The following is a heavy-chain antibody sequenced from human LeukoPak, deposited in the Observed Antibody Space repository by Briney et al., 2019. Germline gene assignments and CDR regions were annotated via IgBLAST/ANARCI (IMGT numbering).Heavy chain of an antibody. D-gene: IGHD2-2*01. CDR2: ISAYNGNT. V-gene: IGHV1-18*01. J-gene: IGHJ6*02. CDR1: GYTFTSYG. CDR3: ARDVHRYCSSTCCSRPDYYYYGMDV. Sequence: ASVKVSCKASGYTFTSYGISWVRQAPGQGLEWMGWISAYNGNTNYAQKLQGRVTMTTDTSTSTAYMELRSLRSDDTAVYYCARDVHRYCSSTCCSRPDYYYYGMDVWGQGTTVTVSS.